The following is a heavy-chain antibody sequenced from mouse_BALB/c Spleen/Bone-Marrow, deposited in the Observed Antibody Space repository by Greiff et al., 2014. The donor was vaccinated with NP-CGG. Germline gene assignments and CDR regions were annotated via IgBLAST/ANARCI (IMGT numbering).Heavy chain of an antibody. CDR1: GYTFTDYN. J-gene: IGHJ1*01. D-gene: IGHD2-10*02. CDR3: ARSYGNWYFDV. CDR2: IYPYNGGT. V-gene: IGHV1S29*02. Sequence: VQLKESGPELVKPGASVKISCKASGYTFTDYNMHWGKQSHGKSLEWIGYIYPYNGGTGYNQKFKSKATLTVDNSSSTAYMERRSLTSEDSAVYYCARSYGNWYFDVWGAGTTVTVSS.